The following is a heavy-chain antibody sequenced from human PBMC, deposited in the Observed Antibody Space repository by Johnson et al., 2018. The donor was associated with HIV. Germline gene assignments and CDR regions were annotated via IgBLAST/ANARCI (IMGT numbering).Heavy chain of an antibody. D-gene: IGHD2-2*01. V-gene: IGHV3-23*04. CDR3: AKGLVAAALRWGGACDI. CDR1: GFTFDDYA. J-gene: IGHJ3*02. CDR2: ISGSDGAT. Sequence: MLLVESGGGLVQPGRSLRLSCAASGFTFDDYAMHWVRQAPGKGLEWVSSISGSDGATYYAVSVKGRFTISTDNSNNTLYLQMNSLRAEDTAVYYCAKGLVAAALRWGGACDIGGQGTMVTVSS.